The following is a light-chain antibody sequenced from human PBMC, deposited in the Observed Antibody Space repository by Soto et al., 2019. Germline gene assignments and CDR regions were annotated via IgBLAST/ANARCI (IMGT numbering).Light chain of an antibody. Sequence: DIQMTQAPSSLSASVGDRVTLTCRASQSVAGYLNWYQQKPGGAPHLLIYDASTLQSGVPSRFSGSGSGTDFKLTISSLQPEDVATYYCQQSYTSSWTFGPGTQVDIK. CDR3: QQSYTSSWT. J-gene: IGKJ1*01. CDR2: DAS. V-gene: IGKV1-39*01. CDR1: QSVAGY.